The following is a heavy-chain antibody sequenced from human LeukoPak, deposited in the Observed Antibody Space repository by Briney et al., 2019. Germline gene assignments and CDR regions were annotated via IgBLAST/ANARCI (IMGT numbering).Heavy chain of an antibody. CDR3: ARHERYGSGPCSTGRWFDP. CDR1: GGSISNYY. D-gene: IGHD2-15*01. CDR2: IYYTGST. V-gene: IGHV4-59*08. J-gene: IGHJ5*02. Sequence: PSETLSLTCTVSGGSISNYYWSWIRQPPGKGLEWIGYIYYTGSTNYNPSLKSQVTISVDTSKNQFSLKLSSVTAADTAVYYCARHERYGSGPCSTGRWFDPWGQGTLVTVSS.